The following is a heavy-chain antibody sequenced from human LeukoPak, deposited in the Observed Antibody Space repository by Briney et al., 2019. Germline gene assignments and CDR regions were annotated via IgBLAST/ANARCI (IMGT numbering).Heavy chain of an antibody. V-gene: IGHV4-59*11. CDR2: MYYSGLS. J-gene: IGHJ6*03. CDR3: ARDAIDGGYYVDV. CDR1: GGSITSHY. D-gene: IGHD2-15*01. Sequence: SETLSLTCTVSGGSITSHYWSWIRQSPGKGLEWIGYMYYSGLSNYNPSLKSRVTMSIDTSKNQFSLKLSSVTAADTAVYYCARDAIDGGYYVDVWGRGTTVTVSS.